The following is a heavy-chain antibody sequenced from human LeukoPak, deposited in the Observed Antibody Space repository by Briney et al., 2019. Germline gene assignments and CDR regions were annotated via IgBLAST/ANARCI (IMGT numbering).Heavy chain of an antibody. V-gene: IGHV3-7*01. CDR2: IKQDGSER. D-gene: IGHD3-22*01. CDR3: ARDRYDSIY. J-gene: IGHJ4*02. CDR1: GFTFSNYW. Sequence: GGSLRLSCAVSGFTFSNYWMSWVRQAPGKGLEWVSNIKQDGSERYYVDSVKGRFSISRDNAKNSLFLQMNSLRAEDTAVYYCARDRYDSIYWGQGTLVTVSS.